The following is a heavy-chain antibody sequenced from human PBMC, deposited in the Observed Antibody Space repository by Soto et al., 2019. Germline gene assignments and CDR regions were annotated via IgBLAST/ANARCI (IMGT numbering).Heavy chain of an antibody. V-gene: IGHV1-69*02. CDR2: IIPILGIA. CDR1: GGTFSSYT. D-gene: IGHD6-6*01. J-gene: IGHJ4*02. CDR3: AWISSSGENDY. Sequence: QVQLVQSGAEVKKPGSSVKVSCKASGGTFSSYTISWGRQAPGQGLEWMGRIIPILGIANYAQKFQGRVTITADKSTSTAYMELSSLRSEDTAVYYCAWISSSGENDYWGQGTLVTVSS.